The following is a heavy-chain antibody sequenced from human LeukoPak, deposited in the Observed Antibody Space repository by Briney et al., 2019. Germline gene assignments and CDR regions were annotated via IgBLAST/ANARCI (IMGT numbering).Heavy chain of an antibody. V-gene: IGHV3-30*02. CDR1: GFTLTTYG. Sequence: GGSLRLSCAASGFTLTTYGVRWVRQAPGQGREWVAFIPSDGNNKQYADSVKGRVTIFRDNSKNTLYLQMNSLVTEDTAVYYCAKARSGGSWTFDIWGQGTMVIVSS. J-gene: IGHJ3*02. CDR2: IPSDGNNK. D-gene: IGHD2-15*01. CDR3: AKARSGGSWTFDI.